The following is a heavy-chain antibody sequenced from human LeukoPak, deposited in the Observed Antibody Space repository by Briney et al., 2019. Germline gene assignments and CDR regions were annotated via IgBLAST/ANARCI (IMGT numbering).Heavy chain of an antibody. CDR3: ATSRSGYSYADY. D-gene: IGHD5-18*01. J-gene: IGHJ4*02. CDR1: GGSISSYY. CDR2: IYYGGST. Sequence: SETLSLTCTVSGGSISSYYWSWIRQPPGKGLEWIGYIYYGGSTNYNPSLKSRVTISVDTSKNQFSLKLSSMTAADTAVYYCATSRSGYSYADYWGQGTLVTVSS. V-gene: IGHV4-59*08.